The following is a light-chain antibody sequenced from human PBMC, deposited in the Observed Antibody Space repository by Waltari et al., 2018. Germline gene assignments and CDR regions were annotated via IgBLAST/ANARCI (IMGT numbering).Light chain of an antibody. V-gene: IGLV1-40*01. CDR2: GNS. CDR3: QSYDSSLSGCV. Sequence: QSVLTQPPSVSGAPGQRVTISCTGSRPNIGAGFDVHWYQQLPGTAPKLLIYGNSNRPSGVPDRFSGSKSGTSASLAISGLQAEDEADYYCQSYDSSLSGCVFGTGTTVTVL. CDR1: RPNIGAGFD. J-gene: IGLJ1*01.